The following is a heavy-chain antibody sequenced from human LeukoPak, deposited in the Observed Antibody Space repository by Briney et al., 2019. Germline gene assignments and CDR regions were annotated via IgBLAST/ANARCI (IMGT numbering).Heavy chain of an antibody. V-gene: IGHV3-23*01. CDR2: ISASGGST. Sequence: GGSLRLSCAASGFTFSSHAMSWVRQAPGEGLEWVSGISASGGSTHYADSVKGRFTISRDNSKSTLYLQMNSLRAEDTAVFYCAKSTFSVAATGDFDYWGQGTLVTIFS. D-gene: IGHD1-26*01. J-gene: IGHJ4*02. CDR3: AKSTFSVAATGDFDY. CDR1: GFTFSSHA.